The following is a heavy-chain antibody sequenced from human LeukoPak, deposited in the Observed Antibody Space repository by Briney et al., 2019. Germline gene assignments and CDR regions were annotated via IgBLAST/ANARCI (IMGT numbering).Heavy chain of an antibody. Sequence: GRSLRLSCAASGFTFSSYSMNWVRQAPGKGLEWVSSISTSSSYIYHADSVKGRFTISRDNAKNSLYLQMNSLRAEDTAVYYCARDRGETYDFWSGSPPNWFDPWGQGTLVTVSS. J-gene: IGHJ5*02. CDR1: GFTFSSYS. V-gene: IGHV3-21*01. CDR2: ISTSSSYI. CDR3: ARDRGETYDFWSGSPPNWFDP. D-gene: IGHD3-3*01.